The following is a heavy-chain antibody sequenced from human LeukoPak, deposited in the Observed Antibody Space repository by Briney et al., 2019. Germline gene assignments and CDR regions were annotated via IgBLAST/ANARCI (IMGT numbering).Heavy chain of an antibody. CDR2: IWYDGSNK. D-gene: IGHD3-16*01. J-gene: IGHJ4*02. CDR1: GFTFSSYG. V-gene: IGHV3-33*01. Sequence: GGSLRLSCAASGFTFSSYGMHWVRQAPGKGLEWVAVIWYDGSNKYYADSVKGRSTISRDNSKNTLYLQMNSLRAEDTAVYYCASIFSRGGLGYWGQGTLVTVSS. CDR3: ASIFSRGGLGY.